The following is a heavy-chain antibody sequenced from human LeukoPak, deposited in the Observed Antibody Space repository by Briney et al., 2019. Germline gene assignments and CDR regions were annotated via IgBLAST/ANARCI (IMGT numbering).Heavy chain of an antibody. D-gene: IGHD7-27*01. CDR2: ISWNSGGI. Sequence: PGGSLRLSCAAYGFTFDDYAMHWDRQAPGKGLEWVSGISWNSGGIGYADSVKGRFTISRDNAKDSLYLQMNSLRTEDTALYYCAKDITGNNWYFDLWGRGTLVTVSS. CDR3: AKDITGNNWYFDL. V-gene: IGHV3-9*01. J-gene: IGHJ2*01. CDR1: GFTFDDYA.